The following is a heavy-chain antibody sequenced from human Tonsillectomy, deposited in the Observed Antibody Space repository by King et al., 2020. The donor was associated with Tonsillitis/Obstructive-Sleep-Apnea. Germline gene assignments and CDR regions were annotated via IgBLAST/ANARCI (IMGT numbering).Heavy chain of an antibody. D-gene: IGHD4-11*01. Sequence: QLQESGPGLVKPSETLSLTCTVSGGSISGYYWSWIRQPPGKGLEGSGYIYYSGSTNYNPSLKSRVTISVDTSKNQFSLKLSSMTAADTAVYYCARHVPPSYYNNYHYSNAFDVWGQGTMVTVSS. CDR2: IYYSGST. CDR3: ARHVPPSYYNNYHYSNAFDV. CDR1: GGSISGYY. V-gene: IGHV4-59*08. J-gene: IGHJ3*01.